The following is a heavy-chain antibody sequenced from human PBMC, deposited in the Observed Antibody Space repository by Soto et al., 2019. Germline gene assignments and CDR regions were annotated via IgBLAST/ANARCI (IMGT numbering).Heavy chain of an antibody. CDR3: ARDRTDCSSTSCFIPTYNWFDP. V-gene: IGHV3-11*01. CDR1: GFTFSDYY. J-gene: IGHJ5*02. CDR2: ISSSGSTI. D-gene: IGHD2-2*01. Sequence: PGGSLRLSCAASGFTFSDYYMSWIRQAPGKGLEWVSYISSSGSTIYYADSVKGRFTISRDNAKNSLYLQMNSLRAEDTAVYYCARDRTDCSSTSCFIPTYNWFDPWGQGTLVTVSS.